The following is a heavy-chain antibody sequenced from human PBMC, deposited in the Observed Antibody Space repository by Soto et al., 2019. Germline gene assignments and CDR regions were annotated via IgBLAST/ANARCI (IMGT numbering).Heavy chain of an antibody. CDR1: GFTFSSYS. D-gene: IGHD3-3*01. CDR3: AREGALKYDDFWSGYYTTWFDP. CDR2: ISSSSSTI. J-gene: IGHJ5*02. V-gene: IGHV3-48*01. Sequence: PGGSLRLSCAASGFTFSSYSMNWVRQAPGKGLEWVSYISSSSSTIYYADSVKGRFTISRDNAKNSLYLQMNSLRAEDTAVYYCAREGALKYDDFWSGYYTTWFDPWGQGTLVTVSS.